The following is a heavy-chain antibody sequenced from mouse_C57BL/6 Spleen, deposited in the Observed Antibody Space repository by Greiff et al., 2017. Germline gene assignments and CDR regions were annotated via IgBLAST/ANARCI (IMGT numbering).Heavy chain of an antibody. D-gene: IGHD1-1*01. Sequence: EVKLQESGPGLVKPSPSLSLTCSVTGYSITSGYYCNWIRRFPGNKLEWMGNLSYDGSNNYNPSLKNRISITPDTSNNHSSLMSNSVTTEDTATYYCARDYYGSGPPRYFDVWGTGTTVTVSS. V-gene: IGHV3-6*01. CDR3: ARDYYGSGPPRYFDV. J-gene: IGHJ1*03. CDR2: LSYDGSN. CDR1: GYSITSGYY.